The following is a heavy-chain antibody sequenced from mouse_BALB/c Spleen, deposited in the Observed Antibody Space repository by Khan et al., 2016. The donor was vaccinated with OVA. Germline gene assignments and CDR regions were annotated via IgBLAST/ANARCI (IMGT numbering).Heavy chain of an antibody. CDR3: ASDRNDYFDY. Sequence: VQLQESGAELARPGASVKLSCKASGYTFTTYCMQWVKQRPGQGLEWIGTIYPGDGDSRYTQKFKGKATLTADKSSSTAYMQLSSLASEDSAVYNCASDRNDYFDYWGQGTTLTVSS. CDR2: IYPGDGDS. CDR1: GYTFTTYC. V-gene: IGHV1-87*01. D-gene: IGHD2-14*01. J-gene: IGHJ2*01.